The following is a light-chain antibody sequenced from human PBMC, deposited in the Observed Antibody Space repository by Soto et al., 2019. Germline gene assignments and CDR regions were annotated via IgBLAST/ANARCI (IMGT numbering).Light chain of an antibody. CDR2: SAS. CDR3: QQSYSSPIT. Sequence: DIQVTQSPSSLSASVGDRVTISCRASQSISNSLNWYQQRPGKPPDLLIYSASRLQSGAPSRFSGSGSGTDFTLTISSLQPEDFATYYCQQSYSSPITFGQGTRLEI. V-gene: IGKV1-39*01. J-gene: IGKJ5*01. CDR1: QSISNS.